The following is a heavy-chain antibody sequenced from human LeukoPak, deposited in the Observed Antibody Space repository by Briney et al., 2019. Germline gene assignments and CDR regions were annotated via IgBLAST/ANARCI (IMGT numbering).Heavy chain of an antibody. Sequence: ASVKVSCKASGYTFTSYGISWVRQAPGQGLEWMGWISAYNGNTNYAQKLQGRVTMTTDTSTSTAYMELRSLRSDDTAVYYCARGPYDYVWGSYPKNDYWGQGTLVTVSS. J-gene: IGHJ4*02. CDR1: GYTFTSYG. D-gene: IGHD3-16*02. CDR3: ARGPYDYVWGSYPKNDY. V-gene: IGHV1-18*01. CDR2: ISAYNGNT.